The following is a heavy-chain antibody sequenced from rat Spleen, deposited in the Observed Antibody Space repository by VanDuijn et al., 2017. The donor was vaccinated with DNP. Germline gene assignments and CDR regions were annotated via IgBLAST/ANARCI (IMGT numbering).Heavy chain of an antibody. V-gene: IGHV5-25*01. J-gene: IGHJ3*01. CDR2: ISPGGGST. CDR1: GLSFSNYD. CDR3: ARRGHTTGLNWFTY. Sequence: EVQLVESGGGLVQPGRSLKLSCAASGLSFSNYDMAWVRQAPTKGLEWVASISPGGGSTHYRDSVEGRFTVSRDNAKSSLYLQMDSLRSEDTATYYCARRGHTTGLNWFTYWGQGTLVTVSS. D-gene: IGHD1-9*01.